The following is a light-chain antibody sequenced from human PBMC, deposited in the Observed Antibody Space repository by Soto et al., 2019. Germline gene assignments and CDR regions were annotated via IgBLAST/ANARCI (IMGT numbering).Light chain of an antibody. CDR2: DVS. CDR1: SSDVGGYNY. J-gene: IGLJ2*01. CDR3: SSYTSSSPLV. Sequence: QSALTQPASVSGSPGQSITISCTGTSSDVGGYNYVSWYQQHTGKAPKLMIYDVSNLPSGVSNRFSGSKSGNTASLTISGLQAEDEADYYCSSYTSSSPLVFGGGTQLTVL. V-gene: IGLV2-14*01.